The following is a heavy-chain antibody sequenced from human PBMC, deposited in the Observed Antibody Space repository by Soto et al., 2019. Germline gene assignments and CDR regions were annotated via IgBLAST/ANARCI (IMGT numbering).Heavy chain of an antibody. J-gene: IGHJ4*02. Sequence: QVQLVESGGGVVQPGMSLRLSCAASGFDFSSSGMHWVRQIPGKGLEWVAIISFDGNKQYYSDSVKGRFTISKDNYQKTLFLQMKSLRAEDTAVYYCAKASGRTSGWYGLGWGTLDYWGPGTLVTVSS. D-gene: IGHD6-19*01. CDR2: ISFDGNKQ. CDR1: GFDFSSSG. V-gene: IGHV3-30*18. CDR3: AKASGRTSGWYGLGWGTLDY.